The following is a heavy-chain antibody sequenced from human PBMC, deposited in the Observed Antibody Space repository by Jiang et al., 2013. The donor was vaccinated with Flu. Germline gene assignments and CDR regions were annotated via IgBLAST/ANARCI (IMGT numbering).Heavy chain of an antibody. CDR2: INHSGST. CDR3: ASWRRRPGSGYSYYYYGMDV. V-gene: IGHV4-34*01. D-gene: IGHD3-22*01. J-gene: IGHJ6*04. CDR1: GGSFSGYY. Sequence: LLKPSETLSLTCAVYGGSFSGYYWSWIRQPPGKGLEWIGEINHSGSTNYNPSLKSRVTISVDTSKNQFSLKLSSVTAADTAVYYCASWRRRPGSGYSYYYYGMDVWGKGTTVTVSS.